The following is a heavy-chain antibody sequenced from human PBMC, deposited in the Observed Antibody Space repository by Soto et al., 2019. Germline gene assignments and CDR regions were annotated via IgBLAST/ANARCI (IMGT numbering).Heavy chain of an antibody. CDR3: ARDCAKVAGGYYYYYGMDV. CDR1: GGSISSGGYY. J-gene: IGHJ6*02. Sequence: PSETLSLTCTVSGGSISSGGYYWSWIRQHPGEGLEWIGYIYYSGSTYYNPSLKSRVTISVDTSKNQFSLKLSSVTAADTAVYYCARDCAKVAGGYYYYYGMDVWGQGTTVTVSS. D-gene: IGHD2-15*01. V-gene: IGHV4-31*03. CDR2: IYYSGST.